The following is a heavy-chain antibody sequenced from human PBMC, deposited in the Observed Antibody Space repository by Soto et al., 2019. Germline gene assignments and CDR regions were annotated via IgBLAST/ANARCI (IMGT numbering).Heavy chain of an antibody. Sequence: SETLSLTCTVSGDSITTTNSYWGWIRHPPGKGLEWIGSIYYTGNTFDNPSLKSRVTMSIDTPKNQFSLKLRSVTAEDTALYFCARHLRRVAIFGEDQWWWFDPWGQGALVTVSS. CDR3: ARHLRRVAIFGEDQWWWFDP. CDR1: GDSITTTNSY. D-gene: IGHD3-3*01. J-gene: IGHJ5*02. CDR2: IYYTGNT. V-gene: IGHV4-39*01.